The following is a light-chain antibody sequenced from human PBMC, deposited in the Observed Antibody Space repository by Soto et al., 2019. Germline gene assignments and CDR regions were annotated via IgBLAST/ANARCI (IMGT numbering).Light chain of an antibody. CDR3: SSYTSSSTPYV. J-gene: IGLJ1*01. Sequence: QSVVAQPASVSGSPGQSITISCTGTSSDVGGYNYVSWYQQHPGKAPKLMIYEVSNRPSGVSNRFSGSKSGNTASLPISGLQAEDEADYYCSSYTSSSTPYVFGTGTKVTVL. CDR2: EVS. CDR1: SSDVGGYNY. V-gene: IGLV2-14*01.